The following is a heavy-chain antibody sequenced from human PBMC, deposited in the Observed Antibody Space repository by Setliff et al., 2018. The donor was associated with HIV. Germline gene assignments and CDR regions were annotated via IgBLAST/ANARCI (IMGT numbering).Heavy chain of an antibody. V-gene: IGHV4-34*01. CDR3: ARRGGISTTVEGPPPFDF. Sequence: KSSETLSLTCTVSEYSFSGYYWSWIRHLPGKGLEWIGEINQSGTTNYNPSLKSRVNISVDMSKNQLSPDLRSVTAADTAVYYCARRGGISTTVEGPPPFDFWGPGTLVTVSS. D-gene: IGHD3-22*01. CDR2: INQSGTT. J-gene: IGHJ4*02. CDR1: EYSFSGYY.